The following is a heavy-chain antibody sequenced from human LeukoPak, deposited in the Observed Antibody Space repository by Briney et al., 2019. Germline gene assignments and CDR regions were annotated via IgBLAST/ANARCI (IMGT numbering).Heavy chain of an antibody. CDR2: IYYSGST. Sequence: PSETLSLTCTVSGGSISSYYWSWIRQPPGKGLEWIGYIYYSGSTNYNPSLKSRVTISVDTSKNQFSLKLSSVTAADTAVYYCARDGDYGGYWGQGTLVTVSS. D-gene: IGHD4-17*01. CDR1: GGSISSYY. J-gene: IGHJ4*02. V-gene: IGHV4-59*01. CDR3: ARDGDYGGY.